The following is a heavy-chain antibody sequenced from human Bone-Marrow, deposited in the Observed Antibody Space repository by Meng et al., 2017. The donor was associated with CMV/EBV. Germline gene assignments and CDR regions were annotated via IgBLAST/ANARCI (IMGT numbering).Heavy chain of an antibody. CDR3: ARQYYYDSSGYFPFDY. Sequence: QVQLVQSGAEVKKPGSSVKVSCKASGGTFSSYTISWVRQAPGQGLEWMGRSIPILGIANYAQKFQGRVTITADKSTSTAYMELSSLRSEDTAVYYCARQYYYDSSGYFPFDYWGQGTLVTVSS. CDR2: SIPILGIA. CDR1: GGTFSSYT. J-gene: IGHJ4*02. V-gene: IGHV1-69*02. D-gene: IGHD3-22*01.